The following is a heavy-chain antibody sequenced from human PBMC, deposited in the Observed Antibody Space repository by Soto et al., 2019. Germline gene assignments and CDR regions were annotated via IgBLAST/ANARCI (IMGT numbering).Heavy chain of an antibody. V-gene: IGHV3-30-3*01. CDR1: GFTFSSYA. CDR3: AAQYYDFWSGYRYYYYGMDV. Sequence: GGSLRLSCAASGFTFSSYAMHWVRQAPGKGLEWVAVISYDGSNKYYADSVKGRFTISRDNSKNTLYLQMNSLRAEDTAVYYCAAQYYDFWSGYRYYYYGMDVWGQGTTVTVSS. D-gene: IGHD3-3*01. J-gene: IGHJ6*02. CDR2: ISYDGSNK.